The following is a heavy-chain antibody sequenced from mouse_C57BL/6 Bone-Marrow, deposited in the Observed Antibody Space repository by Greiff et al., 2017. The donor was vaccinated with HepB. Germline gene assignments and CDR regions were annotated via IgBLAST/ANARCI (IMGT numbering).Heavy chain of an antibody. CDR1: GFTFSDYG. Sequence: EVMLVESGGGLVKPGGSLKLSCAASGFTFSDYGMHWVRQAPEKGLEWVAYISSGSSTIYYADTVKGRFTISRDNAKNTLFLQMTSLRSEDTAMYYCARTITTYYDAMDYWGQGTAVTVSS. J-gene: IGHJ4*01. CDR3: ARTITTYYDAMDY. CDR2: ISSGSSTI. D-gene: IGHD2-4*01. V-gene: IGHV5-17*01.